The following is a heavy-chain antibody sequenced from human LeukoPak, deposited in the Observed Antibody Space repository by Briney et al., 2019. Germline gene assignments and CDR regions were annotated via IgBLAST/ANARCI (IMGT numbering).Heavy chain of an antibody. V-gene: IGHV1-69*05. CDR2: IIPIFGTA. CDR3: ARDQTYYYDSSGPHAFDI. J-gene: IGHJ3*02. D-gene: IGHD3-22*01. Sequence: ASVKVSCKASGGTFSSYVISWVRQAPGQGLEWMGRIIPIFGTANYAQKFQGRVTITTDESTSTAYMELSSLRSEGTAVYYCARDQTYYYDSSGPHAFDIWGQGTMVTVSS. CDR1: GGTFSSYV.